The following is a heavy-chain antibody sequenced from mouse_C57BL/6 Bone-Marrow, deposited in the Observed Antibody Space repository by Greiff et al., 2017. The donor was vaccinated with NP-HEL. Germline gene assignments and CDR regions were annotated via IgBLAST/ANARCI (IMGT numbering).Heavy chain of an antibody. CDR2: ISNGGGST. CDR3: ASSIYYYFDY. Sequence: EVKLVESGGGLVQPGGSLKLSCAASGFTFSDYYMYWVRQTPEKRLEWVAYISNGGGSTYYPDTVKGRFTISRDNAKNTLYLQMSRLKSEDTAMYYCASSIYYYFDYWGQGTTLTVSS. J-gene: IGHJ2*01. D-gene: IGHD2-1*01. V-gene: IGHV5-12*01. CDR1: GFTFSDYY.